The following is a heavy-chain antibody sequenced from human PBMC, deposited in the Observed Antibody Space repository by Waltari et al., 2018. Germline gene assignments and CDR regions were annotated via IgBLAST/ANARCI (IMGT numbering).Heavy chain of an antibody. CDR1: GYTLYELS. CDR2: CDTEQRET. Sequence: QVQVVQSGAEVKNPGASVKVSCKVPGYTLYELSMHWVRQAPGKGLEWMGGCDTEQRETGYSQNFQGRVTITEDATTDTAYMQLTSLRPDDTAVYYCVTGRTMRSVGGILVIEHGLRAGYFQFWGQGTLVVVSS. V-gene: IGHV1-24*01. CDR3: VTGRTMRSVGGILVIEHGLRAGYFQF. D-gene: IGHD3-16*02. J-gene: IGHJ1*01.